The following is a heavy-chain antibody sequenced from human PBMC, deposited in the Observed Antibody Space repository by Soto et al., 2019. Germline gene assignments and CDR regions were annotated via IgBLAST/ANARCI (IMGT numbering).Heavy chain of an antibody. J-gene: IGHJ6*02. V-gene: IGHV4-31*03. D-gene: IGHD3-10*01. CDR2: IYYSGST. CDR1: GGSISSGGYY. CDR3: ARDLGWRGSGSWTSRDYGMDV. Sequence: PSETLSLTCTVSGGSISSGGYYWSWIRQHPGKGLEWIGYIYYSGSTYYNPSLKSRVTISVDTSKNQFSLKLSSVTAADTAVYYCARDLGWRGSGSWTSRDYGMDVWGQGTTVTVSS.